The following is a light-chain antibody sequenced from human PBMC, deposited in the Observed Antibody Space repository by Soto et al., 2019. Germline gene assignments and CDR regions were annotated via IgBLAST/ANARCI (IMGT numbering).Light chain of an antibody. CDR1: QSVSSSY. CDR3: QQYGGSPAFT. J-gene: IGKJ3*01. Sequence: EIVLTQSPGTLSLSPGETATLSCRASQSVSSSYLAWYQQKPGQPPRLLIYGSFSRATVIPDRFSASGSGTDFTLTVSRLEPEDFAVYYCQQYGGSPAFTFGPGTKVYLK. V-gene: IGKV3-20*01. CDR2: GSF.